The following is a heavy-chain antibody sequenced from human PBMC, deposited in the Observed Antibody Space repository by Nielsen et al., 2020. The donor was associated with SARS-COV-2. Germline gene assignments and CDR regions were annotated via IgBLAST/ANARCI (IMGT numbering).Heavy chain of an antibody. V-gene: IGHV1-18*01. CDR3: ARDDLPAAAAGYYYYYGMDV. J-gene: IGHJ6*02. CDR2: ISAYNGNT. CDR1: GYTFTSYG. D-gene: IGHD6-13*01. Sequence: ASVKVSCKASGYTFTSYGISWVRQAPGQGLEWMGWISAYNGNTNYAQKLQGRVTMTTDTSTSIAYMELRSLRSDDTAVYYCARDDLPAAAAGYYYYYGMDVWGQGTTVTVSS.